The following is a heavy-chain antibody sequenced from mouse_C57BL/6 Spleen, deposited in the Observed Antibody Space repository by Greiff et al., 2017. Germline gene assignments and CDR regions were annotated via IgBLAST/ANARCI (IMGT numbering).Heavy chain of an antibody. CDR1: GFTFSDYG. D-gene: IGHD1-1*01. CDR2: ISSGSSTI. V-gene: IGHV5-17*01. CDR3: ARPGYDGSSYLYYAMDY. Sequence: EVKLVESGGGLVKPGGSLKLSCAASGFTFSDYGMHWVRQAPEKGLEWVAYISSGSSTIYYADTVKGRFTISRDNAKNTLFLQMTCLRSEDTAMYYCARPGYDGSSYLYYAMDYWGQGTSVTVSS. J-gene: IGHJ4*01.